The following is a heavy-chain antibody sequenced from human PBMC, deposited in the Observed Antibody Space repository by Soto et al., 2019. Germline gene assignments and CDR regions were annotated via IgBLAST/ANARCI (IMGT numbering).Heavy chain of an antibody. D-gene: IGHD5-18*01. J-gene: IGHJ5*02. Sequence: GESLQISCRASGNNFDNFRISWVRQMPEKGMEWMGNIDVSDFYTNYSPSFRRHVTVTVDTSITTAYLQWRSMQASATAISYCTSHQSPDPDMGAPSWWTPSFRPWGQGPRVTVSS. V-gene: IGHV5-10-1*01. CDR1: GNNFDNFR. CDR3: TSHQSPDPDMGAPSWWTPSFRP. CDR2: IDVSDFYT.